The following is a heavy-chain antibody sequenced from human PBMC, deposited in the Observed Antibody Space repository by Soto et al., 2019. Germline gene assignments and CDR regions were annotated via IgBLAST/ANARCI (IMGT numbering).Heavy chain of an antibody. D-gene: IGHD3-10*01. Sequence: QVHLVESGGGVVQPGRSLRLSCAASGLTFSSFGMHWVRHTPGKGLEWLAVISYDGSHKLHADSVQGRFTISRDNSKNTVSLQMNSLRTEDTAVYYCAKDLGLDASASYPYHWGKGTLVTVSS. CDR3: AKDLGLDASASYPYH. CDR1: GLTFSSFG. CDR2: ISYDGSHK. J-gene: IGHJ5*02. V-gene: IGHV3-30*18.